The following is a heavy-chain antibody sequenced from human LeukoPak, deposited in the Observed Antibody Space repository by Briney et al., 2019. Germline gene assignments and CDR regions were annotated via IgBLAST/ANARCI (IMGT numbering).Heavy chain of an antibody. V-gene: IGHV3-23*01. Sequence: GGSLRLSCAASGFTFSSYAMSWVRQAPGKGLEWVSAISGSGGSTYYADPVKGRFTISRDNSKNTLYLQMNSLRAEDTAVYYCAKDGPHYYDSSGYYYVGSPFDYWGQGTLVTVSS. J-gene: IGHJ4*02. CDR3: AKDGPHYYDSSGYYYVGSPFDY. CDR1: GFTFSSYA. D-gene: IGHD3-22*01. CDR2: ISGSGGST.